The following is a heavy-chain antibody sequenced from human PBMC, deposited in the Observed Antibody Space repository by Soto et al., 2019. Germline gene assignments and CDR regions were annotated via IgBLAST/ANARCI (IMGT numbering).Heavy chain of an antibody. J-gene: IGHJ6*02. CDR2: INPNSGGT. CDR1: GYTFTGYY. CDR3: ARDLALYYYGSGSYYNSYYYYYGMDV. V-gene: IGHV1-2*04. D-gene: IGHD3-10*01. Sequence: ASVKVSCKASGYTFTGYYMHWVRQAPGQGLEWMGWINPNSGGTNYAQKFQGWVTMTRDTSISTAYMELSRLRSDDTAVYYCARDLALYYYGSGSYYNSYYYYYGMDVWGQGTTVTV.